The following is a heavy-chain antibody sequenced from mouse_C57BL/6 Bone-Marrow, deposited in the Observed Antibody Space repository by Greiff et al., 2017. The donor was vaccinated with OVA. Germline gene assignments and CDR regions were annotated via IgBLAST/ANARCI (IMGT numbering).Heavy chain of an antibody. CDR3: TVPGLFWFAY. CDR1: GFTFSNYW. V-gene: IGHV6-3*01. CDR2: IRLKSDNYAT. D-gene: IGHD1-1*01. Sequence: EVMLVESGGGLVQPGGSMKLSCVASGFTFSNYWMNWVRQSPEKGLEWVAQIRLKSDNYATHYAESVKGRFTNSRDDSKSSVYLQMNNLRAEDTGMYYCTVPGLFWFAYWGQGTLVTVSA. J-gene: IGHJ3*01.